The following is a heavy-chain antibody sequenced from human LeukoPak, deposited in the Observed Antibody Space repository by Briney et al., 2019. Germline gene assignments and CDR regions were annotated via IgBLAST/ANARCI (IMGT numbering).Heavy chain of an antibody. CDR2: IKQDGSEK. Sequence: PGGSLRLSCAASGFTFSSYAMSWVRQAPGKGLEWVANIKQDGSEKYYVDSVKGRFTISRDNAKNSLYLQMNSLRAEDTAVYYCARGYDSSGYYRSWPPEYYWYFDLWGRGTLVTVSS. J-gene: IGHJ2*01. CDR1: GFTFSSYA. CDR3: ARGYDSSGYYRSWPPEYYWYFDL. D-gene: IGHD3-22*01. V-gene: IGHV3-7*01.